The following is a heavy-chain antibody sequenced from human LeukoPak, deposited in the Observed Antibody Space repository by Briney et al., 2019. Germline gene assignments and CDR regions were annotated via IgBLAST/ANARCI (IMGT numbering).Heavy chain of an antibody. J-gene: IGHJ4*02. V-gene: IGHV4-59*08. D-gene: IGHD3-22*01. CDR2: IYYTGSS. Sequence: PSETLSLTCTVSAGSIRSYHWNWIRQSPGRGLEWIGYIYYTGSSNYSPPLKSRVTMSVDTSKSQFSLRLSSVTASDTAVYYCARWDDSSRPFEDWGQGTLVTVSS. CDR1: AGSIRSYH. CDR3: ARWDDSSRPFED.